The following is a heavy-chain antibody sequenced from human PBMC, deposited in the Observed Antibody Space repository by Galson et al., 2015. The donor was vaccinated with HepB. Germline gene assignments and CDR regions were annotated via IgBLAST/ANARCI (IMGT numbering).Heavy chain of an antibody. CDR1: GYTFTSYY. CDR3: ARDSEQWLVRGDFDY. V-gene: IGHV1-46*01. J-gene: IGHJ4*02. D-gene: IGHD6-19*01. Sequence: SVKVSCKASGYTFTSYYIHWVRQAPGQGLEWMGIINTSGGSRNYAQKFQGRITMTRDTSTSTVYMELSSLRSEDTAVYYCARDSEQWLVRGDFDYWGQGTLVTVSS. CDR2: INTSGGSR.